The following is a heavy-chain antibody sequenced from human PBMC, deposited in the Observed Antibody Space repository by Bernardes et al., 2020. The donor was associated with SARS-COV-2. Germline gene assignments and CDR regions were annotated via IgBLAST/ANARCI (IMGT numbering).Heavy chain of an antibody. V-gene: IGHV1-18*01. CDR1: GYTFTNFG. CDR3: ARDRAYSGYED. CDR2: ISAYNGRT. J-gene: IGHJ4*02. Sequence: ASVKVSCKGSGYTFTNFGISWVRHTAGQGLELMGWISAYNGRTDYAPKFQGRVTITTDTSTSTAYMELRSLRSDDTALYYCARDRAYSGYEDWGQGTLVTVSS. D-gene: IGHD5-12*01.